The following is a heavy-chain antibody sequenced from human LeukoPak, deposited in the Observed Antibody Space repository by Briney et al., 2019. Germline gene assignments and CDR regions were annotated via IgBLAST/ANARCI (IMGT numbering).Heavy chain of an antibody. V-gene: IGHV1-18*01. CDR2: ISAYNGNT. CDR3: ATGPYYYDSSGYGTGSGFDP. CDR1: GYTFTSYG. D-gene: IGHD3-22*01. J-gene: IGHJ5*02. Sequence: GASVKVSCKASGYTFTSYGISWVRQAPGQGLEWMGWISAYNGNTNYAQKLQGRVTMTTDTSTSTAYMELRSLRSDDTAVYYCATGPYYYDSSGYGTGSGFDPWGQGTLVTVSS.